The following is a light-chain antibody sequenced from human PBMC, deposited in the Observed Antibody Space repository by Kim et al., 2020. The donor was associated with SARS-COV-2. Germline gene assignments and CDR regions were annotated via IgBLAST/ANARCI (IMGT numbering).Light chain of an antibody. CDR1: SSDVGSYNL. CDR3: CSYAGSSTFV. CDR2: EVS. V-gene: IGLV2-23*02. Sequence: QSALTPPASVSGSPGQSITISCTGTSSDVGSYNLVSWYQQHPGKAPKLMIYEVSKRPSGVSNRFSGSKSGNTASLTISGLQAEDEADYYCCSYAGSSTFVFGGGTQLTVL. J-gene: IGLJ2*01.